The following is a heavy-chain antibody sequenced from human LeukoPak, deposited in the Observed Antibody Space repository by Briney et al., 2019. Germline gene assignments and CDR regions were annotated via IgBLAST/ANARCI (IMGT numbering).Heavy chain of an antibody. CDR1: GVTVSRDY. CDR2: ISGSGGST. CDR3: AKDQSSSWAFGY. V-gene: IGHV3-23*01. Sequence: GGSLRLSCAASGVTVSRDYMSWVRQAPGKGLEWVSAISGSGGSTYYADSVKGRFTISRDNSKNTLYLQMNSLRAEDTAVYYCAKDQSSSWAFGYWGQGTLVTVSS. J-gene: IGHJ4*02. D-gene: IGHD6-13*01.